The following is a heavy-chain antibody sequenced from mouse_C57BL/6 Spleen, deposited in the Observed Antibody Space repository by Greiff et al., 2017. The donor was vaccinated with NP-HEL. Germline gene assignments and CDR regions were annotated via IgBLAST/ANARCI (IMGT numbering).Heavy chain of an antibody. D-gene: IGHD2-3*01. V-gene: IGHV5-16*01. Sequence: DVKLVESEGGLVQPGSSMKLSCTASGFTFSDYYMAWVRQVPEKGLEWVANINYDGSSTYYLDSLKSRFIISRDNAKNILYLQMSSLKSEDTATYYCARGGYYPPWYFDVWGTGTTVTVSS. CDR2: INYDGSST. CDR1: GFTFSDYY. CDR3: ARGGYYPPWYFDV. J-gene: IGHJ1*03.